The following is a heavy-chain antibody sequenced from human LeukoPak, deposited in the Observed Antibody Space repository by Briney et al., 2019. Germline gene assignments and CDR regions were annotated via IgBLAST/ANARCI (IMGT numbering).Heavy chain of an antibody. CDR1: KFTFITYT. Sequence: GGSLRRSCAASKFTFITYTMNWVRQAPGKGLEWVSSISGSGGLRYYADSVKGRFTISRDNAKNSLYLQMNSLRAEDTAVYYCARKGYCSGGSCYDFFSDYWGQGTLVTVSS. V-gene: IGHV3-21*01. CDR2: ISGSGGLR. CDR3: ARKGYCSGGSCYDFFSDY. J-gene: IGHJ4*02. D-gene: IGHD2-15*01.